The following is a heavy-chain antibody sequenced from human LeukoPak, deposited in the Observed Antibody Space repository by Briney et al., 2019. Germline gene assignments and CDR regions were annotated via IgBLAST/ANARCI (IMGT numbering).Heavy chain of an antibody. V-gene: IGHV3-30*18. D-gene: IGHD5-12*01. CDR1: GFTFSSYG. CDR3: AKDPYSGYDSNYFDY. J-gene: IGHJ4*02. CDR2: ISYDGSNK. Sequence: GGSLRLSCAASGFTFSSYGMHWVRQAPGKGLEWVAVISYDGSNKYYADSVKGRFTISRDNSKNTLYLQMNSLRAEDTAVYYCAKDPYSGYDSNYFDYWGQGTLVTVSS.